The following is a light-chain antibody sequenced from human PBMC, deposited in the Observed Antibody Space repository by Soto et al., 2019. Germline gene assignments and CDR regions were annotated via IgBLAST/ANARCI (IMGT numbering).Light chain of an antibody. V-gene: IGKV1-5*03. CDR1: QSINGW. CDR2: IAS. Sequence: DIQMTQSPSTLSASVGDRVTITCRASQSINGWLAWYQQKPGKAPKLLMYIASILESGVPSRFSGSASGTEFTLTISSLQPDDFATYYCQQHNDYPATFGQGTRVEMK. CDR3: QQHNDYPAT. J-gene: IGKJ1*01.